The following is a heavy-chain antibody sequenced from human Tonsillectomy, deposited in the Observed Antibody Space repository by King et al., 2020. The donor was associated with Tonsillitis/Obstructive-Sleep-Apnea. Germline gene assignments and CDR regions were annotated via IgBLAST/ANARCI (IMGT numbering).Heavy chain of an antibody. V-gene: IGHV3-64*01. Sequence: VQLVESGGGLVQPGGSLRLSCAASGFTFRNYAMHWVRQAPGKGLEYVSAINSNGGSTYYANSVKGRFTISRDNSKNTLYLQMGSLRGEDMAVYYCARETREEDCYNDYWGQGTLVTVSS. J-gene: IGHJ4*02. CDR1: GFTFRNYA. CDR3: ARETREEDCYNDY. D-gene: IGHD5-24*01. CDR2: INSNGGST.